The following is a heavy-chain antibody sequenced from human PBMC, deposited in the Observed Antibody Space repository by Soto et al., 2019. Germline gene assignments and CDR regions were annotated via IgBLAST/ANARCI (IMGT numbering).Heavy chain of an antibody. CDR3: GCGSGSPAYYGMDV. CDR1: GGTFSSYT. J-gene: IGHJ6*02. Sequence: QVQLVQSGAEVKKPGSSVKVSCKASGGTFSSYTISWVRQAPGQGLEWLGRIIPILGIAHYAQTFQGRITVNADKSTSTAYMELSSLTSEYTAVYYCGCGSGSPAYYGMDVWGQGTTVTVSS. D-gene: IGHD3-10*01. CDR2: IIPILGIA. V-gene: IGHV1-69*02.